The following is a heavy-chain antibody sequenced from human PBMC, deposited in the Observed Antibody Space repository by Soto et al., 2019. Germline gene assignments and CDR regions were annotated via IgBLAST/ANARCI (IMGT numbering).Heavy chain of an antibody. J-gene: IGHJ6*02. CDR1: GFTFSSYG. Sequence: GGSLRLSCAASGFTFSSYGMHWVRQAPGKGLEWVAVISYDGSNKYYADSVKGRFTISRDNSKNTMYLQMNSPGAADTDVYYCAKAGPGITTLENGEIEWPQAEAGGYSSGGSAGNWYYYYGMDVWGQGTTVTVSS. CDR3: AKAGPGITTLENGEIEWPQAEAGGYSSGGSAGNWYYYYGMDV. V-gene: IGHV3-30*18. CDR2: ISYDGSNK. D-gene: IGHD6-19*01.